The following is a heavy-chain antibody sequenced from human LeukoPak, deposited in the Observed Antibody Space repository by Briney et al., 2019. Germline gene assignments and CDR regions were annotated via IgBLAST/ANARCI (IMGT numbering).Heavy chain of an antibody. CDR3: AREVNSSSEPFDY. J-gene: IGHJ4*02. CDR2: INPKSGGT. Sequence: ASVKVSCKASGYTFTGYYIHWVRQAPGQGLEWMGWINPKSGGTNYAQKFQGRVTMTRDTSITTAHVELSRLISDDTAVYYCAREVNSSSEPFDYWGQGTLVTVSS. CDR1: GYTFTGYY. D-gene: IGHD6-6*01. V-gene: IGHV1-2*02.